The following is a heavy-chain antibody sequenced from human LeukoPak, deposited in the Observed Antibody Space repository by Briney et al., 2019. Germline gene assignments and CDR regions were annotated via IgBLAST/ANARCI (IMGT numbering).Heavy chain of an antibody. V-gene: IGHV1-2*02. CDR2: INPNSGDT. D-gene: IGHD3-9*01. J-gene: IGHJ4*02. Sequence: GASVKVSCKASGYTFTSYGISWVRQAPGQGLEWMGWINPNSGDTNYAQNFQGRVTMSRDTSISTAYMELSRLRSDDTAVYYCARAADFDWLIYYYWGQGTLVTVSS. CDR1: GYTFTSYG. CDR3: ARAADFDWLIYYY.